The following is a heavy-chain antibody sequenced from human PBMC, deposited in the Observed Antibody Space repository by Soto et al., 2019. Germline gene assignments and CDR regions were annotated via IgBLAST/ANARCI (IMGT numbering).Heavy chain of an antibody. D-gene: IGHD1-26*01. CDR2: IGTAGDT. CDR3: ARGTVGATQFDY. CDR1: GFTFSSYD. Sequence: GGSLRLSCAASGFTFSSYDMHWVRQATGKGLEWVSAIGTAGDTYYPGSVKGRFTISRENAKNSLYLQMNSLRAEDTAVYYCARGTVGATQFDYWGQGTLVTVSS. J-gene: IGHJ4*02. V-gene: IGHV3-13*01.